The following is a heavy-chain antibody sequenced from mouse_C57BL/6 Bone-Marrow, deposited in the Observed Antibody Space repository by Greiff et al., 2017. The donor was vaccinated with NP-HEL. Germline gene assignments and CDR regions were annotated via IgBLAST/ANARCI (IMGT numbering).Heavy chain of an antibody. V-gene: IGHV5-6*02. CDR1: GFTFSSYG. D-gene: IGHD1-2*01. CDR3: ERQERPFAY. J-gene: IGHJ3*01. Sequence: EVKLVESGGDLVKPGGSLKLSCAASGFTFSSYGMSWVRQTPDKRLEWVATISSGGSYTYYPDSVKGRFTISRDNAKNTLYLQMSSLKSEDTAMYYCERQERPFAYWGQGTLVTVSA. CDR2: ISSGGSYT.